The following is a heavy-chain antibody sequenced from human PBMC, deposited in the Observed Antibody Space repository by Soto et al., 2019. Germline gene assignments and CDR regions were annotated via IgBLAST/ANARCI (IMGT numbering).Heavy chain of an antibody. CDR3: ARDVDTTSHLSWFDP. CDR1: GFMFDSYG. CDR2: IWHDGSKQ. J-gene: IGHJ5*02. D-gene: IGHD1-1*01. Sequence: GGSLRLSCLASGFMFDSYGMNWVRQAPGRGLEWVAGIWHDGSKQLYGDSVKGRFVISRDDSAKTVSLQMNNLRAEDTAVYYCARDVDTTSHLSWFDPWGQGT. V-gene: IGHV3-33*07.